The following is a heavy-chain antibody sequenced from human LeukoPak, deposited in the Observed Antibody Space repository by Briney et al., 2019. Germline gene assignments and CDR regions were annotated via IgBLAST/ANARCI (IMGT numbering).Heavy chain of an antibody. Sequence: SVKVSCKASGYTFTSYGISWVRQAPGQGLEWMGWISAYNGNTNYAQKLQGRVTMTTDTSTSTAYMELSRLRSDDTAVYYCASPYSSGWYGYFDYWGQGTLVTVSS. D-gene: IGHD6-19*01. J-gene: IGHJ4*02. CDR2: ISAYNGNT. CDR3: ASPYSSGWYGYFDY. V-gene: IGHV1-18*01. CDR1: GYTFTSYG.